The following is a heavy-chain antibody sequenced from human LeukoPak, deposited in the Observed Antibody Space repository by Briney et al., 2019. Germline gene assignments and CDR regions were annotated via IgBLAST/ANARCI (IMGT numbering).Heavy chain of an antibody. CDR3: AKDPIPGGDGYNPLDY. Sequence: PGGSLRLSCAASGFTFDDYAMHWVRQAPGKDLEWVSGISWNSGSIGYADSVKGRFTISRDNAKNSLYLQMNSLRAEDTALYYCAKDPIPGGDGYNPLDYWGQGTLVTVSS. CDR2: ISWNSGSI. CDR1: GFTFDDYA. J-gene: IGHJ4*02. V-gene: IGHV3-9*01. D-gene: IGHD5-24*01.